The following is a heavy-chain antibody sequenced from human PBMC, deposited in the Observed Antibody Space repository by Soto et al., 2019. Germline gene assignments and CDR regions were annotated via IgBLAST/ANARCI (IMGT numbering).Heavy chain of an antibody. CDR1: GFTFGSYW. D-gene: IGHD2-21*01. V-gene: IGHV3-7*01. CDR3: VNELHISDWC. CDR2: IKMDASEK. J-gene: IGHJ4*02. Sequence: GGSLRLSCAASGFTFGSYWMSWVRQAPGKGLEWLATIKMDASEKKYVDSVKGRFTMSRDNAKNSLYLQMTSLRVEDSANYYCVNELHISDWCWGRGTLATVSS.